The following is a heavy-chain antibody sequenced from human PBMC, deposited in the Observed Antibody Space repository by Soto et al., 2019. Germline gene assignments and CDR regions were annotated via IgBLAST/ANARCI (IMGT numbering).Heavy chain of an antibody. CDR1: GFTFSNHY. V-gene: IGHV3-11*01. D-gene: IGHD3-3*01. CDR3: ARDGVLFRAGFDS. J-gene: IGHJ4*02. CDR2: ISTSGTST. Sequence: QMHLLESGGGLVKPGGSLRLSCEASGFTFSNHYMAWIRQAPGKGLEWVSYISTSGTSTFYADSGKGRFTISRDNAKDYLFLQMNSLRVDDTAVYFCARDGVLFRAGFDSWGQGTLVTVAS.